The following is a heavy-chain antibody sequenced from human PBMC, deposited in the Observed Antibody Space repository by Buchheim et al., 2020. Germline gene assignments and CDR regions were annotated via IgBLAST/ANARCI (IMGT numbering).Heavy chain of an antibody. Sequence: VQLLESGGGVVQPGRSLRLSCAASGFSFSSYDMHWVRQAPGKGLEWVAVISFDGTKKYYGDSVKGRVTISRDNSKNTLYLQMNSLGVEDTALYYCATKGGYSYGDDAFDIWGQGT. V-gene: IGHV3-30*03. J-gene: IGHJ3*02. CDR1: GFSFSSYD. D-gene: IGHD5-18*01. CDR3: ATKGGYSYGDDAFDI. CDR2: ISFDGTKK.